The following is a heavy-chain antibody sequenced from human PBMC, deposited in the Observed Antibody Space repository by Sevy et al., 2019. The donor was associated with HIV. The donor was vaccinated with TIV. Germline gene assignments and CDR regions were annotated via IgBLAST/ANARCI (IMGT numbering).Heavy chain of an antibody. J-gene: IGHJ3*02. CDR1: GYTFTSYG. V-gene: IGHV1-18*04. CDR2: ISAYNGNT. CDR3: ARDLWELVKSPDAFDI. Sequence: ASVKVSCKASGYTFTSYGISWVRQAPGQGLEWMGWISAYNGNTNYAQKLQGRVTMTTDTSTSTAYMELRSLRSDDTAVSYCARDLWELVKSPDAFDIWGQGTMVTVSS. D-gene: IGHD1-26*01.